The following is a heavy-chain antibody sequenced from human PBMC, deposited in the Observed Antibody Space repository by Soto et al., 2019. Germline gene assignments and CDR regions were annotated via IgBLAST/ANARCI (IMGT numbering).Heavy chain of an antibody. CDR2: IYYSGST. CDR3: ARGSTMVRGVIIH. J-gene: IGHJ4*02. D-gene: IGHD3-10*01. CDR1: GGSISSGGYY. Sequence: SETLSFTCTVSGGSISSGGYYWSWIRQHPGKGLEWIGYIYYSGSTYYNPSLKSRVTISVDTSKNQFSLKLSSVTAADTAVYYCARGSTMVRGVIIHWGQGTLVTVSS. V-gene: IGHV4-31*03.